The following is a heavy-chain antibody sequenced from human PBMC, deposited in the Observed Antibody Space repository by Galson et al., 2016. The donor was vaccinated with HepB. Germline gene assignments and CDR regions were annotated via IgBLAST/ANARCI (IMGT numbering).Heavy chain of an antibody. Sequence: QSGAEVKKPGESLKISCKASGYRFANYWIGWVRQMPGKGLEWMGDVYPGDSDKRYSPSFQGQVTISVDKSITTAYLQWNSLEASDTAIYYCARSTFGFDYWGLGTLVTVSS. D-gene: IGHD2/OR15-2a*01. V-gene: IGHV5-51*03. CDR1: GYRFANYW. J-gene: IGHJ4*02. CDR2: VYPGDSDK. CDR3: ARSTFGFDY.